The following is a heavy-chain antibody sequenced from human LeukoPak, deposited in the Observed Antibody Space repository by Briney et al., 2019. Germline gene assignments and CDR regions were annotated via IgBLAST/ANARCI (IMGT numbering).Heavy chain of an antibody. CDR3: ARHGVLRFLEPGY. D-gene: IGHD3-3*01. J-gene: IGHJ4*02. V-gene: IGHV4-39*01. Sequence: SETLSLTCTVSGGSVTADNYFWSWTRQPPGEGLEWIGYIYYTAGSYYNPSLKSRVTISVDTSKNQFSLKLSSVTAADTAVYYCARHGVLRFLEPGYWGQGTLVTVSS. CDR2: IYYTAGS. CDR1: GGSVTADNYF.